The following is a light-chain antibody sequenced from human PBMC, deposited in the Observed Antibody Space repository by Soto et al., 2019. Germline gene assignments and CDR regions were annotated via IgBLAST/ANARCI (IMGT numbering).Light chain of an antibody. CDR2: GAS. CDR1: QSLSKS. Sequence: EIVLTQSPATLSLSPGERATLSCRASQSLSKSLVWYHQKPGQAPRLLIDGASNRATGIPARFSGSGSGTDFTLTISSLEPEDFAVYFCQQRSSWPLTFGGGTKVEIK. J-gene: IGKJ4*02. V-gene: IGKV3-11*01. CDR3: QQRSSWPLT.